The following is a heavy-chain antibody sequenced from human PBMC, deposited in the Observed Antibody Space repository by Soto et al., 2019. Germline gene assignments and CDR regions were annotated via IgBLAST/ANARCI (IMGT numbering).Heavy chain of an antibody. D-gene: IGHD6-13*01. CDR3: AREKPYSSSWYHDY. Sequence: QVQLQQWGAGLLKPSETLSLTCAVYGGSFSGYYWSWIRQPPGKGLEWIGEINHSGSTNYNPSLKSRVTISVDTSKNQFSLKQSSVTAADTAVYYCAREKPYSSSWYHDYWGQGTLVTVSS. J-gene: IGHJ4*02. CDR2: INHSGST. V-gene: IGHV4-34*01. CDR1: GGSFSGYY.